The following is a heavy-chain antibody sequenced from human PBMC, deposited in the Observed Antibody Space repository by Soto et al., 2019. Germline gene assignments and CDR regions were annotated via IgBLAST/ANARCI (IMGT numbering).Heavy chain of an antibody. CDR3: ARSTPIFGTNFAY. V-gene: IGHV1-2*02. CDR2: INPNSGGT. Sequence: VKVYWKASGSTLRGYYMRWGRQTPGQGLEWMGWINPNSGGTNYAQKFQGRVTMTRDTSISTAYMELSRLRSDDTAVYYCARSTPIFGTNFAYRVQGTLVTVSS. CDR1: GSTLRGYY. J-gene: IGHJ4*02. D-gene: IGHD3-3*01.